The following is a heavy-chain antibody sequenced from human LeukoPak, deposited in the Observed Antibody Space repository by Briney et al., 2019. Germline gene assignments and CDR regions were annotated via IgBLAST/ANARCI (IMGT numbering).Heavy chain of an antibody. Sequence: SETLSLTCAVYGGSFSGYYWSWIRQPPGKGLEWIGEINHSGSTNYNPSLKSRVTISVDTSKNQFSLKLSSVTAADTAVYCRARDLLMITFGGVIVGTLDPWGQGTLVTVSS. CDR3: ARDLLMITFGGVIVGTLDP. CDR1: GGSFSGYY. V-gene: IGHV4-34*01. D-gene: IGHD3-16*02. J-gene: IGHJ5*02. CDR2: INHSGST.